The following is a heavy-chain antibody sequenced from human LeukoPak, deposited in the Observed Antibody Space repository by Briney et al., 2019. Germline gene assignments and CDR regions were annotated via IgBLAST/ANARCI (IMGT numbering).Heavy chain of an antibody. V-gene: IGHV4-38-2*02. CDR1: GYSISSGYY. J-gene: IGHJ4*02. CDR2: IYHSGST. D-gene: IGHD1-26*01. Sequence: SETLSLTCTVSGYSISSGYYWGWIRQPPGKGLEWIGSIYHSGSTYYNPSLKSRVTISVDTSKNQFSLKLSSVTAADTAVYYCARDLGSYLAYFDYWGQGTLVTVS. CDR3: ARDLGSYLAYFDY.